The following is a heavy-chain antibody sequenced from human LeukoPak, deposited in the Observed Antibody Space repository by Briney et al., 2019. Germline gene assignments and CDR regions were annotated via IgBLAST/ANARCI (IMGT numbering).Heavy chain of an antibody. V-gene: IGHV1-46*01. D-gene: IGHD3-16*02. Sequence: ASVTVSCTASGYTFTIYYMHWVRQAPGQGLEWMGIINPSGGSTSYAQKFQGRVTMTRDTSTGTVYMELSSLRSEDTAVYYCASLPIMITFGGVIVRDYWGQGTLVTVSS. CDR2: INPSGGST. CDR3: ASLPIMITFGGVIVRDY. J-gene: IGHJ4*02. CDR1: GYTFTIYY.